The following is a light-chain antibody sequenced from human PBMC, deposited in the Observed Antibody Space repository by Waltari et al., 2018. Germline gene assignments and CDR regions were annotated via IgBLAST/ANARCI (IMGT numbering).Light chain of an antibody. V-gene: IGKV1-5*03. CDR2: RAS. CDR3: QQYNDYSWT. Sequence: DIQMTQSPSTLSASGGDRVILTCRASQNILRYLAWYQQKPGKAPTLLIYRASNLETGVPSRFSGSGSGTEFTLTISSLQPDDFATYYCQQYNDYSWTFGQGTKVEI. J-gene: IGKJ1*01. CDR1: QNILRY.